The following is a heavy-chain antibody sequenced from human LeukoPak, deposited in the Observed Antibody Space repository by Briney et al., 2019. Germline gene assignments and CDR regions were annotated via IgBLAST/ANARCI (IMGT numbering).Heavy chain of an antibody. CDR1: GFTLGDYA. CDR2: IRSNGYGGTT. D-gene: IGHD3-3*01. CDR3: SRGTIFGVVVMYYSGMDV. V-gene: IGHV3-49*04. Sequence: GRSLRLSCAASGFTLGDYALSWVRQAPGKGLEWVGLIRSNGYGGTTEYAASVKGRFTISGDDSKSIAYLQMNSLKTEDTAVYYCSRGTIFGVVVMYYSGMDVWGQGTTVTVSS. J-gene: IGHJ6*02.